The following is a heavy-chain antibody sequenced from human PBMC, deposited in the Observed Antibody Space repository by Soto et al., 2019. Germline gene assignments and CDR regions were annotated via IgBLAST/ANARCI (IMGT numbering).Heavy chain of an antibody. D-gene: IGHD2-8*01. CDR3: SKDRRGGRDVLDS. CDR2: ISYDGSSK. V-gene: IGHV3-30*18. CDR1: GFSFSNYG. Sequence: GGSLRLSCAASGFSFSNYGMHWVRQAPGKGLEWVAVISYDGSSKYHADSVKGRFTISRDNSKDTLHLQMNSLRAEDTAVYYCSKDRRGGRDVLDSWGQGTQVTVSS. J-gene: IGHJ4*02.